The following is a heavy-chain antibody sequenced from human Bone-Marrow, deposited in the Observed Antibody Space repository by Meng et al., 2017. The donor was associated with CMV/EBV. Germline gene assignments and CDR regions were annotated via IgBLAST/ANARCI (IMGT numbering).Heavy chain of an antibody. Sequence: ASVKVSCKASGYTFISSEIHWLRQATGQGLEWMGWMNPGSGDTGYAQKFQGRLTMARHTSLGTAYMELSSLRSEATAIYFCAGGDYYTRGGYYLLRFDPWGQGTLVTVSS. CDR2: MNPGSGDT. J-gene: IGHJ5*02. D-gene: IGHD3-22*01. CDR1: GYTFISSE. V-gene: IGHV1-8*01. CDR3: AGGDYYTRGGYYLLRFDP.